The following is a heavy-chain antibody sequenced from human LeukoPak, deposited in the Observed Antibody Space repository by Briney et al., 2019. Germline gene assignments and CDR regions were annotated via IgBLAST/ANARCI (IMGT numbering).Heavy chain of an antibody. V-gene: IGHV4-59*11. CDR1: GVSISKHD. Sequence: PLETLSLTCTVSGVSISKHDCRWIRQPPGKGLEWIGYSYYSGSTNYNPSLKSRVTISVDTSKNQVSLTLSSVTAADTAVYYCVRHLGYCRSTSCSTPDYWGQGTLVAVSS. J-gene: IGHJ4*02. CDR2: SYYSGST. CDR3: VRHLGYCRSTSCSTPDY. D-gene: IGHD2-2*01.